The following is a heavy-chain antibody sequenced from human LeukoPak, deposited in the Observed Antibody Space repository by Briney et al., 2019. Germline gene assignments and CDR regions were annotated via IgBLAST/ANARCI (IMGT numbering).Heavy chain of an antibody. CDR2: ISSSSSFI. CDR3: ASYGDYNDAFNI. CDR1: GFTLGDYG. Sequence: PGRSLRLSCTTSGFTLGDYGLSWVRQAPGKGLEWVSSISSSSSFIYYADSVKGRFTISRDNAKNSLYLQMNSLRAEDTAVYYCASYGDYNDAFNIWGQGTMVTVSS. D-gene: IGHD4-17*01. J-gene: IGHJ3*02. V-gene: IGHV3-21*01.